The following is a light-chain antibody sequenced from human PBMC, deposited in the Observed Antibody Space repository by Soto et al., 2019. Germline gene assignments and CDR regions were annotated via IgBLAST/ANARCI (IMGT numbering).Light chain of an antibody. CDR1: QSVSSSY. Sequence: EIGLTQSPGTLSLSPGERATLSCRASQSVSSSYLAWYQQKPGQAPRPLIYGASSRAIGNPDRFSGSGSGTDFTLTISRLEPEDFAVYYGQQYGSSPWTFGQATKVEIK. J-gene: IGKJ1*01. CDR2: GAS. CDR3: QQYGSSPWT. V-gene: IGKV3-20*01.